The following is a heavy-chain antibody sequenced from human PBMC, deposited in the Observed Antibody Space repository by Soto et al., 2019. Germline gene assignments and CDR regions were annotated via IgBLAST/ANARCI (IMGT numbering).Heavy chain of an antibody. J-gene: IGHJ6*03. D-gene: IGHD3-3*01. Sequence: SETLSLTCTVSGGSISSCYWSWIRQPPGKGPEWIGYIYYSGSTNYNPSLKSRVTISVDTSKNQFSLKLSSVTAADTAVYYCARHYYDFWSGYLTHYYYYYMDVWGKGTTVTVSS. CDR2: IYYSGST. CDR3: ARHYYDFWSGYLTHYYYYYMDV. V-gene: IGHV4-59*08. CDR1: GGSISSCY.